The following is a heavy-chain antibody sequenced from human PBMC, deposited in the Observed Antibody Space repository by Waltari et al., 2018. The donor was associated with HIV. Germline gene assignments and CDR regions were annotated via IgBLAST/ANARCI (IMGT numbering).Heavy chain of an antibody. V-gene: IGHV3-53*01. CDR3: ARDPRSSGYYGMDV. J-gene: IGHJ6*02. CDR2: IYSGGSR. Sequence: EVQLVESGGGLIEPGGSLRLSYAASGLTVSSNYMSWVRQAPGKGLEWVSVIYSGGSRYYADSVKGRFTISRDNSKNTLSLHMNSLGPEDTAVYYCARDPRSSGYYGMDVWGQGTTVTVSS. CDR1: GLTVSSNY. D-gene: IGHD1-26*01.